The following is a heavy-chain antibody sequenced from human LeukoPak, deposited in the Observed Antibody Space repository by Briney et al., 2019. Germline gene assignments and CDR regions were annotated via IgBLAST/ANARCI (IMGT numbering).Heavy chain of an antibody. V-gene: IGHV3-30-3*01. CDR1: GFTFSSYA. J-gene: IGHJ4*02. CDR3: AREARMVCATAAPDY. Sequence: GGSLRLSCAASGFTFSSYAMHWVRQAPGKGLEWVAVISYDGSNKYYADSVKGRFTISRDNSKNTLYLQMNSLRAEDTAVYYCAREARMVCATAAPDYWGQGTPVTVSS. CDR2: ISYDGSNK. D-gene: IGHD2-8*01.